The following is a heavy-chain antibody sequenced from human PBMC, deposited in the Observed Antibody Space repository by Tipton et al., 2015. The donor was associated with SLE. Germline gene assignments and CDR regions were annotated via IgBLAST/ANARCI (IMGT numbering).Heavy chain of an antibody. CDR1: GGSFSGYY. Sequence: TLSLTCAVYGGSFSGYYWSWIRQPPGKGLEWIGEINHSGSTNYNPSLKSRVTISVDTSKNQFSLKLSSVTAADTAVYYCARARIAVAGSNWFDPWGQGTLVTVSS. CDR3: ARARIAVAGSNWFDP. CDR2: INHSGST. D-gene: IGHD6-19*01. V-gene: IGHV4-34*01. J-gene: IGHJ5*02.